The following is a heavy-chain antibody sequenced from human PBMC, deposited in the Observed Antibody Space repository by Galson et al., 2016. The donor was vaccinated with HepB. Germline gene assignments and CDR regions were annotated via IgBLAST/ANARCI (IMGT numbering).Heavy chain of an antibody. D-gene: IGHD6-25*01. CDR2: IYHSGTT. CDR3: ARGSDFDY. J-gene: IGHJ4*02. V-gene: IGHV4-4*02. Sequence: SATLSLTCAVSGDSISSRNWWCWVRQPPGKGLEWIGEIYHSGTTNYNPSLKKRVTISVAKSKDQFSLRLTSVTAADTAVYYCARGSDFDYCGQGTLVTVSS. CDR1: GDSISSRNW.